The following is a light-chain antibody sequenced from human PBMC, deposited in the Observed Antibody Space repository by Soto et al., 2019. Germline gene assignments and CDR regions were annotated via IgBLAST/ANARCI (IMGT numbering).Light chain of an antibody. CDR1: SSDVGGYNF. CDR3: SSYTSTSTLYV. CDR2: EVS. Sequence: QSALTQPASVSGSPGQSITISCTGTSSDVGGYNFVSWYQQHPGKVPKPMIYEVSNRPSGVSNRFSGSKSGNTASLTISGLQAEDEADYYCSSYTSTSTLYVFGTGTKLTVL. J-gene: IGLJ1*01. V-gene: IGLV2-14*01.